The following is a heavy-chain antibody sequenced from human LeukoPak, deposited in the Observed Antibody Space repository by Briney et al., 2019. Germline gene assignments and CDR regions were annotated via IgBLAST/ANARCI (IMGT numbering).Heavy chain of an antibody. V-gene: IGHV1-3*01. CDR1: GYTFTSYA. D-gene: IGHD6-19*01. Sequence: ASVKVSCKASGYTFTSYAMHWVRQAPGQRLEWMGWINAGNGNTIYSQKFQGRVTITRDTSATTAYMELSGLRSEDTAVYYCARHLIAVAVNHYYYGIDVWGQGTTVTVS. CDR2: INAGNGNT. CDR3: ARHLIAVAVNHYYYGIDV. J-gene: IGHJ6*02.